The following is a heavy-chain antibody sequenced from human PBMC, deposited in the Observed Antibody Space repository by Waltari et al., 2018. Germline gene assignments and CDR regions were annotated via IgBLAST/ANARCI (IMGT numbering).Heavy chain of an antibody. CDR3: AKECGGGCSLDY. J-gene: IGHJ4*02. CDR2: IRPDGSNK. CDR1: KFTFSAYG. D-gene: IGHD2-21*01. Sequence: QVQLVESGGGVVQPGGSLRLSCAASKFTFSAYGMHWVRQAPGKGLEWVAFIRPDGSNKYYADSVKGRFTISRDNSKNTLDLQMNSLRLEDSAVYYCAKECGGGCSLDYWGQGTLVTVSS. V-gene: IGHV3-30*02.